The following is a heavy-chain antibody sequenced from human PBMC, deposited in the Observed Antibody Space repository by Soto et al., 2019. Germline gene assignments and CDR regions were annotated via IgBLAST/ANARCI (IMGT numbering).Heavy chain of an antibody. J-gene: IGHJ6*02. V-gene: IGHV3-33*01. CDR3: ARDMTTVATPSGMDV. D-gene: IGHD4-17*01. CDR1: GFTFSSYG. CDR2: IWYDGSNK. Sequence: GGSLRLSCAASGFTFSSYGMHWVRQAPGKGLEWVAVIWYDGSNKYYADSVKGRFTISRDNSKNTLYLQMNSLRAEDTAVYYCARDMTTVATPSGMDVWGQGTTVTVSS.